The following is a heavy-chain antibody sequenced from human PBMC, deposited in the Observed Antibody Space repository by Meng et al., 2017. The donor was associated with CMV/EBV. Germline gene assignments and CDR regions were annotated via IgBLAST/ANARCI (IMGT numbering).Heavy chain of an antibody. CDR1: GGSFSGYY. CDR2: INHSGST. V-gene: IGHV4-34*01. J-gene: IGHJ3*02. Sequence: SETLSLTCAVYGGSFSGYYWSWIRQPPGKGLEWIGEINHSGSTNYNPSLKSRVTISVDTSKKQFSLKLSSVTAADTAVYYCARGRAIFGVVTWAFGIWGQGTMVTVSS. D-gene: IGHD3-3*01. CDR3: ARGRAIFGVVTWAFGI.